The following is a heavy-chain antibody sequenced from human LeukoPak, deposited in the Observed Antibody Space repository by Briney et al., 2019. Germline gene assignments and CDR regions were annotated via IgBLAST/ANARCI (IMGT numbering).Heavy chain of an antibody. Sequence: SETLSLTCAVYGGSFSGYYWSWIRQPPGKGLEWIGEINHSGSTNYNPSLKSRVTISVDTSKNQFSLKLSSVTAADTAVYYCARGSEGPIVVVVASFDYWGQGTLVTVSS. J-gene: IGHJ4*02. D-gene: IGHD2-15*01. V-gene: IGHV4-34*01. CDR3: ARGSEGPIVVVVASFDY. CDR2: INHSGST. CDR1: GGSFSGYY.